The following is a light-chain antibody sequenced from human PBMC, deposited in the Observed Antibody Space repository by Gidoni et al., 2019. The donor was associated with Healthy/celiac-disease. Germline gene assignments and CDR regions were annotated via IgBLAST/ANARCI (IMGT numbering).Light chain of an antibody. CDR3: QVWDSSSDHPV. J-gene: IGLJ2*01. V-gene: IGLV3-21*03. CDR1: KIGSKS. CDR2: DDS. Sequence: SYVLTQPPSVLVAPGKTARITLGGNKIGSKSVHWYQQKPGQAPVLVVYDDSDRPSGTPERFAGSNSGNTATLTISRGEAGDEADYYCQVWDSSSDHPVFGGGTKLTVL.